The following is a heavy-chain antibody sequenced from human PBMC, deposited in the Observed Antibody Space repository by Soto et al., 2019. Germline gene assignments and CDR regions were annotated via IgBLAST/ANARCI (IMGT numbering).Heavy chain of an antibody. D-gene: IGHD3-22*01. Sequence: YHSGSTYYNPSLKSRVTISVERSKKQFSLKLGSVTAADTAVYYCARGVYYDSSGYTALDAFDIWGQGTMVTVSS. J-gene: IGHJ3*02. CDR3: ARGVYYDSSGYTALDAFDI. V-gene: IGHV4-30-2*01. CDR2: YHSGST.